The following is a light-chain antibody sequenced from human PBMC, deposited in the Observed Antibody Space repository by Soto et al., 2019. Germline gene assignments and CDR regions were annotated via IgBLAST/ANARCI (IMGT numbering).Light chain of an antibody. Sequence: EVVLTQSPDTLSLSPRERATLSCRASQSVSNNYLAWYQHKPGQAPRLLIYGASNRAPGIPDRFSGSGSGPDFTLTISRLEPEDFAVYYCQQYAASPRTFGQGTLVEVK. V-gene: IGKV3-20*01. J-gene: IGKJ1*01. CDR3: QQYAASPRT. CDR2: GAS. CDR1: QSVSNNY.